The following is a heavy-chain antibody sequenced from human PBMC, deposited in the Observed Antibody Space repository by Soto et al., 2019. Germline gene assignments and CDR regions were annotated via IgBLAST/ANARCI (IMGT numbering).Heavy chain of an antibody. CDR3: ATMNGYFEY. CDR2: ISSSGSTI. CDR1: GFTFSSYE. Sequence: SGGSLRLSCAASGFTFSSYEMNWVRQAPGKGLEWVSYISSSGSTIYYADSVKGRFTISRDNAKNPLYLQMNSLRAEDTAMYYCATMNGYFEYWGQGTPVTVSS. J-gene: IGHJ4*02. D-gene: IGHD3-22*01. V-gene: IGHV3-48*03.